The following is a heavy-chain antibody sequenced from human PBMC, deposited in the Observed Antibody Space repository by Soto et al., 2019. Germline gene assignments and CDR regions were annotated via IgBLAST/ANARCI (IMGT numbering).Heavy chain of an antibody. J-gene: IGHJ5*02. Sequence: PGGSLRLSCAASGFTFSNYWMHWVRQAPGKGPVWVSRINNDGSDTTYADSVKGRFTFSRDNAKNTVYLQMNCLRAEDTAVYYCVRDRPHNWFDPWGQGTLVTVSS. CDR3: VRDRPHNWFDP. V-gene: IGHV3-74*03. CDR1: GFTFSNYW. CDR2: INNDGSDT.